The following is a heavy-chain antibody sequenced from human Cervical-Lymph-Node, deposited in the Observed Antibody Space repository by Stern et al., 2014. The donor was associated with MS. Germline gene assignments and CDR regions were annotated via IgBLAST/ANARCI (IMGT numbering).Heavy chain of an antibody. CDR2: IYPGDSDT. CDR3: ARGIWSFDL. V-gene: IGHV5-51*01. CDR1: GYTFTTYW. Sequence: VQLMQSGAEVKKPGESLAISCECSGYTFTTYWIGWVRQVPGKGLEWMGSIYPGDSDTTYNPSIEGQVTISAEKSSSPASLQWSSLKASDTAVYYCARGIWSFDLWGQGTLVTVSS. D-gene: IGHD2-15*01. J-gene: IGHJ5*02.